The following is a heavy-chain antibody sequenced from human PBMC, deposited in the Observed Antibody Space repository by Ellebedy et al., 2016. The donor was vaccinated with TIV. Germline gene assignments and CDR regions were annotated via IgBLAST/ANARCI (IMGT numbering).Heavy chain of an antibody. Sequence: SLKISCAASGFTFSDHHMDWVRQAPGKGLEWVGFIRGKTYGGTTEYAGSVKGRFSISRDDSKNSVYLHMNSLKTEDTAVDYCARGNWYCDLWGRGTLVTVSA. CDR2: IRGKTYGGTT. CDR3: ARGNWYCDL. J-gene: IGHJ2*01. CDR1: GFTFSDHH. V-gene: IGHV3-72*01.